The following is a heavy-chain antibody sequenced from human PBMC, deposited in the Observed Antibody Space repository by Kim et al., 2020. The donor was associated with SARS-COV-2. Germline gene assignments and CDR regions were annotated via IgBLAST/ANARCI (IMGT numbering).Heavy chain of an antibody. Sequence: SVRGRFTISRDNSKNTLYLQANSLRAEDTAVYYCARDVGIVSTRYYYMDVWGKGTTVTVSS. V-gene: IGHV3-30*07. D-gene: IGHD5-12*01. CDR3: ARDVGIVSTRYYYMDV. J-gene: IGHJ6*03.